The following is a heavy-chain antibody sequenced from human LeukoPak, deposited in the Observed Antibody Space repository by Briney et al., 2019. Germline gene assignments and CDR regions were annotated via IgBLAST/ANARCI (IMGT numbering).Heavy chain of an antibody. J-gene: IGHJ3*02. CDR3: ARKGGSKVRGVIMDAFDM. V-gene: IGHV3-23*01. D-gene: IGHD3-10*01. Sequence: PGGSLRLSCAASGFTFDSCAMSWVRQAPGKGLEWVSLITTIGGGYTYNADSVQGRFTISRDNSKNTLYLQMNSLRAEDTAVYYCARKGGSKVRGVIMDAFDMWGQGTMVTVSS. CDR1: GFTFDSCA. CDR2: ITTIGGGYT.